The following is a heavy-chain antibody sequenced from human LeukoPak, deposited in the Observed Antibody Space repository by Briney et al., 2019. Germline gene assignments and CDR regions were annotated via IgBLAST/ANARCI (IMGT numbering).Heavy chain of an antibody. V-gene: IGHV1-18*01. J-gene: IGHJ6*03. Sequence: GASVKVSCKASGYTFTSYGISWVRQAPGQGLEWMGWISAYNGNTNYAQKLQGRVTMTTDTSTSTAYMELRSLRSDDTAVYYCAKGGYSDYDAYFYYYMDVWGKGTTVTVSS. CDR3: AKGGYSDYDAYFYYYMDV. CDR1: GYTFTSYG. CDR2: ISAYNGNT. D-gene: IGHD5-12*01.